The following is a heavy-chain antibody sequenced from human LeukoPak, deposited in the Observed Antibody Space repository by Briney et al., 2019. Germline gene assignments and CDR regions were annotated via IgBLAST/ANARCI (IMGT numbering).Heavy chain of an antibody. V-gene: IGHV3-7*01. CDR2: IKQDGSEK. CDR3: ARDHGAARPNDAFDI. D-gene: IGHD6-6*01. CDR1: GFTSSSYW. Sequence: GGSLRLSCAASGFTSSSYWMSCVRQAPRKGLERVANIKQDGSEKYYVDSVKGRFTISRDNAKNSLYLQMNSLRAEDTAVYYCARDHGAARPNDAFDIWGQGTMVTVSS. J-gene: IGHJ3*02.